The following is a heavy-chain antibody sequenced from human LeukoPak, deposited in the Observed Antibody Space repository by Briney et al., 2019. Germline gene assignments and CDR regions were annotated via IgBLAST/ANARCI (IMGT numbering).Heavy chain of an antibody. D-gene: IGHD3-9*01. CDR3: VRRVRYFGQNDY. J-gene: IGHJ4*02. V-gene: IGHV4-59*08. CDR2: IYYTGST. Sequence: PSETLSLTCTVSGASMSDYYWSWIRQPPGKGLAWIGYIYYTGSTNYNPSLKSRVTMSVDTSKNQISLKLSSVTAADSAVYYCVRRVRYFGQNDYWGQGTLVTVSS. CDR1: GASMSDYY.